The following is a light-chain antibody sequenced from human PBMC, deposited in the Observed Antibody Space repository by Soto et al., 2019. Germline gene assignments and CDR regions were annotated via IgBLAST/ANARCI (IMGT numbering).Light chain of an antibody. Sequence: SYELTQPPSVSVSPGQTASITCSGAKLGDKYACWYQQKPGQSPVLVIYQDSKRPSGIPDRLSGSNSGNTATLTISGTQAMDEADYYCQAWDSSTLVFGTGTKVTVL. CDR1: KLGDKY. CDR2: QDS. CDR3: QAWDSSTLV. J-gene: IGLJ1*01. V-gene: IGLV3-1*01.